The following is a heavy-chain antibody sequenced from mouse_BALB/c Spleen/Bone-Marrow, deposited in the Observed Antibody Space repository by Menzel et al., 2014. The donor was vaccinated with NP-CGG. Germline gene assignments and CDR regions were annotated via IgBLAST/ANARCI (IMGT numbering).Heavy chain of an antibody. Sequence: EVKLMESGTELVKPGASVKLPCTASGFNIKDTYMHWVKQRPEQGLEWIGRIDPANGNTRYDPKFQGKATITADTSSNTAYLQLTSLTSEDTAVYYCARAYYYGSSYYVMDYWGQGTSVTVSS. CDR2: IDPANGNT. J-gene: IGHJ4*01. V-gene: IGHV14-3*02. CDR3: ARAYYYGSSYYVMDY. D-gene: IGHD1-1*01. CDR1: GFNIKDTY.